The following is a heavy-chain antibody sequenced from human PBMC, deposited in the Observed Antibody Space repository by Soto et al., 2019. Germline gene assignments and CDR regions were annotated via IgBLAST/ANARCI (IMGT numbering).Heavy chain of an antibody. CDR3: ARDTWYYYGSVSGYYYGMDV. Sequence: PGGSLRLSCAASGFTFSSYWMHWVRQAPGKGLVWVSRINSDGSSTSYADSVKGRFTISRDNAKNTLYLQMNSLRAEDTAVYYCARDTWYYYGSVSGYYYGMDVWGQGTTVTVSS. V-gene: IGHV3-74*01. D-gene: IGHD3-10*01. J-gene: IGHJ6*02. CDR2: INSDGSST. CDR1: GFTFSSYW.